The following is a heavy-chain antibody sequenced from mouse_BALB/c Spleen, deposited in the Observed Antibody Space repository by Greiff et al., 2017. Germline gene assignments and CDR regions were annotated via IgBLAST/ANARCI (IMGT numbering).Heavy chain of an antibody. Sequence: VQLQQSGAELVKPGASVKLSCTASGFNIKDTYMHWVKQRPEQGLEWIGRIDPANGNTKYDPKFQGKATITADTSSNTAYLQLSSLTSEDTAVYYCASTVVATGGFDYWGQGTTLTVSS. CDR1: GFNIKDTY. CDR3: ASTVVATGGFDY. V-gene: IGHV14-3*02. D-gene: IGHD1-1*01. J-gene: IGHJ2*01. CDR2: IDPANGNT.